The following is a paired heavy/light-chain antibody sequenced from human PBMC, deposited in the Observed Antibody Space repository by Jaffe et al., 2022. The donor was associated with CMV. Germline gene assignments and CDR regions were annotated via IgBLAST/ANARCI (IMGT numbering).Light chain of an antibody. CDR1: SSDVGGYNY. CDR2: DVN. Sequence: QSALTQPASVSGSPGQSITISCTGSSSDVGGYNYVSWYQQHPGKAPKLMIYDVNNRPSGVSNRFSGSKSGNTASLTISGLQAEDEADYYCSSYTSSSTEVFGGGTKLTVL. J-gene: IGLJ2*01. CDR3: SSYTSSSTEV. V-gene: IGLV2-14*03.
Heavy chain of an antibody. J-gene: IGHJ4*02. Sequence: EVQLVESGGGLVKPGGSLRLSCAASGFTFSTYSMNWVRQAPGKGLEWVSSITSGSTYIYYADSVRGRFTISRDNAQNSLFLQMNSLRPEDTAIYFCARDGVSGTRDLDYWGQGTLVTVSS. CDR2: ITSGSTYI. D-gene: IGHD6-19*01. CDR3: ARDGVSGTRDLDY. V-gene: IGHV3-21*01. CDR1: GFTFSTYS.